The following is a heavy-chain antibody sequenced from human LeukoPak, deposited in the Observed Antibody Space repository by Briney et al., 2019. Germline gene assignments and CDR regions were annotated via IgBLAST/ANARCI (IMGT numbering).Heavy chain of an antibody. J-gene: IGHJ6*03. CDR3: ATRTAKDSSGWYYYYYYYMDV. CDR2: IYYSGST. CDR1: GGSISSYY. Sequence: SETLSLTCTVSGGSISSYYWSWIRQPPGKGLEWIGYIYYSGSTNYNPSLKSRVTISVDTSKDQFSLKLSSVTAADTAVYYCATRTAKDSSGWYYYYYYYMDVWGKGTTSPSP. D-gene: IGHD6-19*01. V-gene: IGHV4-59*01.